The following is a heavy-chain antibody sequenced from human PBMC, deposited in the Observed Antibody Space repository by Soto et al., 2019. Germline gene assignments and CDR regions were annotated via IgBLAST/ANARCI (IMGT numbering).Heavy chain of an antibody. CDR2: ISGSGGST. Sequence: EVQLLESGGGLVQPGGSLRLSCAASGFTFSSYAMSWVRQAPGKGLEWVSAISGSGGSTYYADSVKGRFTISRDNSKNTLYRQMNSLRAEDTAVYYCAKDPTIFGVVTIYYFDYWGQGTLVTVSS. CDR3: AKDPTIFGVVTIYYFDY. V-gene: IGHV3-23*01. D-gene: IGHD3-3*01. CDR1: GFTFSSYA. J-gene: IGHJ4*02.